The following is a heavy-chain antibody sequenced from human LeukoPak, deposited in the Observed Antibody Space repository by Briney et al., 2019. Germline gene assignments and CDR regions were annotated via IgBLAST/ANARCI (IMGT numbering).Heavy chain of an antibody. D-gene: IGHD6-19*01. J-gene: IGHJ5*02. Sequence: PGGSLRLSCAASGFTFSYAWMGSVRQAPRKGLEWVCRIKSKTDGATTDYAAPVKGRFTISREDSKNTLYVEMKSLKIAEKAVYYCTYYSSGWSCGQGTLVTVSS. CDR1: GFTFSYAW. CDR3: TYYSSGWS. V-gene: IGHV3-15*01. CDR2: IKSKTDGATT.